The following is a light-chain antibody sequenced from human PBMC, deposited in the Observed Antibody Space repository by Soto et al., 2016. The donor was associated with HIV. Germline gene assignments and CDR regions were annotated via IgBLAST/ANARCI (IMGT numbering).Light chain of an antibody. Sequence: DLQMTQSPSTLSASVGDRVTITCRANQSITIWLAWYQQKPGRAPKLLIYQASNLESGVPSRFSGSGSGTEFTLTISSLQPDDFASYYCQQCNHFPCTFGQGTKLEIK. V-gene: IGKV1-5*03. CDR1: QSITIW. CDR2: QAS. CDR3: QQCNHFPCT. J-gene: IGKJ2*02.